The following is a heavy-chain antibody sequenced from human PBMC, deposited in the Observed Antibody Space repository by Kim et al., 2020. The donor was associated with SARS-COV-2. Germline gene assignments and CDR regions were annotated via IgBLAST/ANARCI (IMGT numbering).Heavy chain of an antibody. J-gene: IGHJ6*02. CDR3: ARPAAGTYYYYGMDV. D-gene: IGHD6-13*01. V-gene: IGHV4-39*01. Sequence: PAPKSRVTISGNTSKNQFALRLSSVTAADTAVYYCARPAAGTYYYYGMDVWGQGTTVTVSS.